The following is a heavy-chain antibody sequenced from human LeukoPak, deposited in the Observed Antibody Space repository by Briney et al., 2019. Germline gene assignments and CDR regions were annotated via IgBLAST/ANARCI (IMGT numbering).Heavy chain of an antibody. V-gene: IGHV4-34*01. Sequence: SETLSLTCAVYGGSFGGYYWSWIRQPPGKGLEWIGEINHSGSTNYNPSLKSRVTISVDTSKNQFSLKLSSVTAADTAVYHCAPAGVTSGWFDPWGQGTLVTVSS. CDR1: GGSFGGYY. CDR3: APAGVTSGWFDP. D-gene: IGHD1-26*01. J-gene: IGHJ5*02. CDR2: INHSGST.